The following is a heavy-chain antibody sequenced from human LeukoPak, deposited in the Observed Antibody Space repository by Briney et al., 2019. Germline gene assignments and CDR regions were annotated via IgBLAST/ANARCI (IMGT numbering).Heavy chain of an antibody. CDR1: GASISSYY. CDR2: IFYSGST. Sequence: SETLSLTCTVSGASISSYYWSWIRQPPGKGLEWIGYIFYSGSTNYNPSLKSRVTISVDTSKNQFSLKLSSVTAADTAVYYCARGRRVPSGVRGALYYYYGMDVWGQGTTVTVSS. CDR3: ARGRRVPSGVRGALYYYYGMDV. D-gene: IGHD3-10*01. V-gene: IGHV4-59*01. J-gene: IGHJ6*02.